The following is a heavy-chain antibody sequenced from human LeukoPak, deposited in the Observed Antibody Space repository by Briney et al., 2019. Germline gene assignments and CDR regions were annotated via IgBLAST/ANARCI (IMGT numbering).Heavy chain of an antibody. Sequence: PGGSLRLSCAASGFTPSSYAIHWVRQAPGKGLEWVAVISHDGSNKYYADSVKGRFTISRDNSKNTLSLKINSLRPEDTAVYYCARDPQRSYSGYEIDYWGQGTLVTVSS. V-gene: IGHV3-30*04. J-gene: IGHJ4*02. CDR1: GFTPSSYA. D-gene: IGHD5-12*01. CDR3: ARDPQRSYSGYEIDY. CDR2: ISHDGSNK.